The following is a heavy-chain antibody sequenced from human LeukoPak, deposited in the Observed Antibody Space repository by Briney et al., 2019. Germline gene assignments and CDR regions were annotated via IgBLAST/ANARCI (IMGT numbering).Heavy chain of an antibody. CDR1: GFTFGDYA. V-gene: IGHV3-49*04. CDR3: TRDTSPRDSSSWYHYYYGMDV. CDR2: IRSKAYGGTT. D-gene: IGHD6-13*01. J-gene: IGHJ6*02. Sequence: PGGSLRPSCTASGFTFGDYAMSWVRQAPGKGLEWVGFIRSKAYGGTTEYAASVKGRFTISRDDSKSIAYLQMNSLKTEDTAVYYCTRDTSPRDSSSWYHYYYGMDVWGQGTTVTVSS.